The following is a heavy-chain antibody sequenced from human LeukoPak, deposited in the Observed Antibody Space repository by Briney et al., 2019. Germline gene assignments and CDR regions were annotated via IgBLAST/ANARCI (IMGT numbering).Heavy chain of an antibody. CDR2: INPTDGGT. D-gene: IGHD6-13*01. Sequence: ASVKVSCKASGYTFTSYYMHWVRQAPGQGLDWVGIINPTDGGTSYARRFQGRVTITADESTSTAYMELSSLRSEDTAVYYCAAVAAAGSDYWGQGTLVTVSS. CDR3: AAVAAAGSDY. J-gene: IGHJ4*02. V-gene: IGHV1-46*01. CDR1: GYTFTSYY.